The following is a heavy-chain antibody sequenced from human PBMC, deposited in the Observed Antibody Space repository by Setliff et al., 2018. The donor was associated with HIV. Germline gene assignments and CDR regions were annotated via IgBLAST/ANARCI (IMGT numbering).Heavy chain of an antibody. Sequence: AASVKVSCKTSGYAFAYYYIHWVRQAPGQGLEWLGTLNPNGGSTTYAQKFQGRVTMTRDTSTSTVYMELRSLRSEDTAVYYCARVQTVIPPSFDHWGQGTLVTVSS. V-gene: IGHV1-46*01. J-gene: IGHJ4*02. D-gene: IGHD3-16*02. CDR2: LNPNGGST. CDR1: GYAFAYYY. CDR3: ARVQTVIPPSFDH.